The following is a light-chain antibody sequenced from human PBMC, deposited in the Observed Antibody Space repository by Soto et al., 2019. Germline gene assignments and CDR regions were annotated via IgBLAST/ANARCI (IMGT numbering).Light chain of an antibody. Sequence: DVHMTQSPSSLSASVGDRVTITCRASQGITRSLAWYQQTPGKAPKLLIYAASTLQSGVPSRFSGSVSGTDFTLTISSLQPEDVAIYYCQKYDSAPLTFGGGTKVEIK. J-gene: IGKJ4*01. CDR2: AAS. CDR1: QGITRS. CDR3: QKYDSAPLT. V-gene: IGKV1-27*01.